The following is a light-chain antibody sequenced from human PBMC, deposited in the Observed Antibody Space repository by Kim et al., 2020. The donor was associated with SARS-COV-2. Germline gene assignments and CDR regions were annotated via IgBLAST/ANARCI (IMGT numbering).Light chain of an antibody. J-gene: IGKJ2*01. CDR3: QHYNNWPADT. Sequence: VSPGESATLSCRASQSVSNNLAWYQQKPGHPPRLLIYAVSTRATGIPARFSGSGSETEFTLTISGLQSEDFAVYYCQHYNNWPADTFGQGTKLEI. CDR1: QSVSNN. CDR2: AVS. V-gene: IGKV3-15*01.